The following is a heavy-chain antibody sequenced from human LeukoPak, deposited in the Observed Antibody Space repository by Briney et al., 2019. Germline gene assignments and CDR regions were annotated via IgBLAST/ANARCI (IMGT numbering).Heavy chain of an antibody. Sequence: SETLSLTCAVYGGSFSGYYWSWIRQPPGKGLEWIGEINHSGSTNYNPSLKSRVTISVDTSKNQFSLKLSSVTAADTAVYYCARLGGITMVRGVIRGNWFDPWGQGTLVTVSS. CDR2: INHSGST. CDR3: ARLGGITMVRGVIRGNWFDP. CDR1: GGSFSGYY. J-gene: IGHJ5*02. D-gene: IGHD3-10*01. V-gene: IGHV4-34*01.